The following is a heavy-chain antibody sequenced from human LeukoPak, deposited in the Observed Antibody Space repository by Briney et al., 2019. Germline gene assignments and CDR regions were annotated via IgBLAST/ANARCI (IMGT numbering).Heavy chain of an antibody. CDR1: GFTLNDYY. V-gene: IGHV3-11*01. Sequence: GGSLRLSCAASGFTLNDYYMSWIRQAPGKGLEWVSYISGSGYTISYADSVKGRFTISMDNAKNSLFLQMNSLRAEDTAVYYCARDRGTSYFDYWGQGALVTVSS. CDR2: ISGSGYTI. J-gene: IGHJ4*02. D-gene: IGHD3-10*01. CDR3: ARDRGTSYFDY.